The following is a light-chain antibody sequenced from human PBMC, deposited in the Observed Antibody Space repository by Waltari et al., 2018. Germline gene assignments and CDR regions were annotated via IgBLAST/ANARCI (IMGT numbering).Light chain of an antibody. CDR3: CSFASRIGV. CDR2: VVT. Sequence: QSALTQPASVSGSPGQSIPISCTGTSSDVGGYNFVSWYQQHPGKAPKLILSVVTKRPLWVSTRFSGSKSGNTASLTIAGLQADDEADYYCCSFASRIGVFGGGTKVTVL. CDR1: SSDVGGYNF. V-gene: IGLV2-23*02. J-gene: IGLJ2*01.